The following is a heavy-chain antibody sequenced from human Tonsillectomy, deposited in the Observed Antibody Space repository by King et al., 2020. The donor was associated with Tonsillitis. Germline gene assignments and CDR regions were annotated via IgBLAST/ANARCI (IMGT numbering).Heavy chain of an antibody. CDR1: GFTFSSYA. J-gene: IGHJ4*02. CDR3: ARDRDSSGTFAHL. D-gene: IGHD3-22*01. Sequence: VQLVESGGGVVQPGRSLRLSCAASGFTFSSYAMHWVRQAPGKGLEWVAVISYDGSNKYYADSVKGRFTIYRDNSKNTLYLQMNSLRAEDTAVYYCARDRDSSGTFAHLWGQGTLVTVSS. V-gene: IGHV3-30*04. CDR2: ISYDGSNK.